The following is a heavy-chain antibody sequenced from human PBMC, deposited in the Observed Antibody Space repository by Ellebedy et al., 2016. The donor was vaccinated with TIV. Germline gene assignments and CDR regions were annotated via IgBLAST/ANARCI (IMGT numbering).Heavy chain of an antibody. Sequence: ASVKVSCKASGYAFTSYAITWVRQAPGQGLEWVGRIIALHGITNSAQKFQGRVTITADRFTSTAYMELSSLRSDDTAVYYCAKDEVGDGYNYFDYWGQGTLVTVSS. CDR2: IIALHGIT. CDR3: AKDEVGDGYNYFDY. V-gene: IGHV1-18*01. CDR1: GYAFTSYA. J-gene: IGHJ4*02. D-gene: IGHD5-24*01.